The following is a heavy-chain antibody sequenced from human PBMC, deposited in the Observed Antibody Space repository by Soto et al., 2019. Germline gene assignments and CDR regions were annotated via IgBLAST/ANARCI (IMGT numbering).Heavy chain of an antibody. CDR1: GFTFSSYA. Sequence: QVQLVESGGGVVQHGRSLRLSCAASGFTFSSYAMHWVRQAPGKGLEWVEVISYDGSNKYYADSVKGRFTISRDNSKNTLYLPMHSLRAEDTAVDYCARLSRYWGKGTLVTVSS. CDR2: ISYDGSNK. J-gene: IGHJ4*02. V-gene: IGHV3-30-3*01. CDR3: ARLSRY.